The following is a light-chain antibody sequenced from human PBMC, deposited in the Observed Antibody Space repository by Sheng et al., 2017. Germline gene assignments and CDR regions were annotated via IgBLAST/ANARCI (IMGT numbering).Light chain of an antibody. CDR1: QTVGSN. Sequence: EIVLTQSPATLSLSPGERATLSCRANQTVGSNLAWYRQTPGQPPSLLISGASSRATGVPARFSGSGSGTHFSLTISSLQSEDFAVYYCQQYENWPLTFGPGTKV. CDR2: GAS. CDR3: QQYENWPLT. J-gene: IGKJ3*01. V-gene: IGKV3-15*01.